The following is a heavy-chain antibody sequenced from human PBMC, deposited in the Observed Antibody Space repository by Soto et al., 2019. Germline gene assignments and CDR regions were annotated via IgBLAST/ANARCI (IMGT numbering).Heavy chain of an antibody. CDR3: ARDWYYFDSSGFSKTFYYHYYGLDV. D-gene: IGHD3-22*01. J-gene: IGHJ6*02. V-gene: IGHV1-2*02. CDR1: GYTFTDYY. CDR2: INPNSGVT. Sequence: QVHLVQSGAEVKKPGASVQVSCKASGYTFTDYYIHWVRQAPGQGLEWMGWINPNSGVTKYAQQFQGRITMTRYTSIRTAYMDLSRLRADDTAVYYCARDWYYFDSSGFSKTFYYHYYGLDVWGQGTTVTVSS.